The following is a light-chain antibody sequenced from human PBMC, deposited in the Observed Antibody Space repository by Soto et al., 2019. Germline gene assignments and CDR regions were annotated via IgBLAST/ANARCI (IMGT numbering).Light chain of an antibody. V-gene: IGLV2-14*01. J-gene: IGLJ1*01. CDR3: SSFTSSITYV. CDR2: DVT. Sequence: QSALTQPASVSGSPGQSITISCTGTSSDVGGYNSVSGYRQDPGKAPKLMIYDVTNRPSGVSNRFSGSKSGNTASLTISGLQAEDEADYYCSSFTSSITYVFGTGTKVTVL. CDR1: SSDVGGYNS.